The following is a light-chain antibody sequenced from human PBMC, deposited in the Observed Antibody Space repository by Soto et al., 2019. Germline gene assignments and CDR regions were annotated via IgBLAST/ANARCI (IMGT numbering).Light chain of an antibody. CDR3: QQYNNWPAIT. CDR1: QRVSIS. Sequence: EIVMTQSPAALSVSAGERATLSCRASQRVSISLAWYQQKPGQAPRLLLYGAFSGGTAVPGRFSGSGCGTDFTITITRLEPEDVAVYYCQQYNNWPAITFGQGTRLEIK. J-gene: IGKJ5*01. CDR2: GAF. V-gene: IGKV3D-15*01.